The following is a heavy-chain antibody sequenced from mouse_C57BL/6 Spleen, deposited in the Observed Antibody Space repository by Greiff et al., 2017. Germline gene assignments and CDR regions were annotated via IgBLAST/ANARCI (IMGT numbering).Heavy chain of an antibody. CDR2: IDPETGGT. CDR1: GYTFTDYE. V-gene: IGHV1-15*01. Sequence: QVQLKESGAELVRPGASVTLSCKASGYTFTDYEMHWVKQTPVHGLEWIGAIDPETGGTAYNQKFKGKAILTADKSSSTAYMELRSLTSEDSAVYYCTAGYPSFAYWGQGTLVTVSA. J-gene: IGHJ3*01. CDR3: TAGYPSFAY.